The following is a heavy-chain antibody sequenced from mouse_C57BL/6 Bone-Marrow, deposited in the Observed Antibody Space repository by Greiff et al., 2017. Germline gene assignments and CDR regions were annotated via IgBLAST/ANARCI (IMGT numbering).Heavy chain of an antibody. CDR2: IYPGDGDT. Sequence: QVQLQQSGPELVKPGASVKISCNASGYAFSSSWMNWVKQRPGKGLEWIGRIYPGDGDTNYNGKFKGKATLTADKSSSTAYMQLSSLTSEDSAVYFCARWGVGDYFDYWGQGTTLTVSS. D-gene: IGHD1-3*01. CDR1: GYAFSSSW. CDR3: ARWGVGDYFDY. V-gene: IGHV1-82*01. J-gene: IGHJ2*01.